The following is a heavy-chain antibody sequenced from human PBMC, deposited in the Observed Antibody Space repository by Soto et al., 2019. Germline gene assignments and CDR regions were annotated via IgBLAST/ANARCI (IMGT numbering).Heavy chain of an antibody. CDR2: ISSSSSNI. CDR1: GFTFTTYS. Sequence: PGRPLRLSCAASGFTFTTYSMNWVRQAPGKGLEWVSYISSSSSNIDYADSVKGRFTISRDNAKNSLYLQMNSLRDEDTAVYYCARGHDVGYWGQGTLVTVSS. V-gene: IGHV3-48*02. D-gene: IGHD1-1*01. CDR3: ARGHDVGY. J-gene: IGHJ4*02.